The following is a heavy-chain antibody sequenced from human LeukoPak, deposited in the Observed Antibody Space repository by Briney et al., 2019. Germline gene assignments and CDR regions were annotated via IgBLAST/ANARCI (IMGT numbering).Heavy chain of an antibody. D-gene: IGHD6-13*01. CDR1: GFTVSSNY. CDR3: ASRIAAAGSVDY. Sequence: QPGGSLRLSCAASGFTVSSNYMSWVRQAPGKGLEWVSVIYSGGSTYYADSVKGRFTISGDNSKNTLHLQMNTLRAEDTAVYYCASRIAAAGSVDYWGQGTLVTVSS. CDR2: IYSGGST. V-gene: IGHV3-53*01. J-gene: IGHJ4*02.